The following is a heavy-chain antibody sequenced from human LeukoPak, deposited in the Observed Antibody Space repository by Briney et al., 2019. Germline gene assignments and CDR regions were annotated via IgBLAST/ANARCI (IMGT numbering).Heavy chain of an antibody. V-gene: IGHV3-30*18. CDR2: ISYDGSNK. CDR1: GFTFSSYG. CDR3: AKDFYYDSSGYYYGIFDY. D-gene: IGHD3-22*01. J-gene: IGHJ4*02. Sequence: GGSLRLSCEASGFTFSSYGMHWVRQAPGKGLEWVAVISYDGSNKYYADSVKGRFTISRDNSKNTLYLQMNSLRAEDTAVYYCAKDFYYDSSGYYYGIFDYWGQGTLVTVSS.